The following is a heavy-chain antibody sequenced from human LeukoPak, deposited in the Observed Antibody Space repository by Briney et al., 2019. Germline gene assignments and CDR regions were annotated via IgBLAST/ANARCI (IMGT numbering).Heavy chain of an antibody. CDR1: GYTFTSYG. V-gene: IGHV1-18*01. CDR3: ARDWVPYCSSTSCYVDWFDP. D-gene: IGHD2-2*01. J-gene: IGHJ5*02. CDR2: ISAYNGNT. Sequence: GASVKVSCKASGYTFTSYGISWVRQAPRQGLEWMGWISAYNGNTNYAQKLQGRVTMTTDTSTSTAYMELRSLRSDDTAVYYCARDWVPYCSSTSCYVDWFDPWGQGTLVTVSS.